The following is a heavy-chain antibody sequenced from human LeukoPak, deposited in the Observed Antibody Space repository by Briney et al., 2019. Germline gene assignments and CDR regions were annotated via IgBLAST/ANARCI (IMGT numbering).Heavy chain of an antibody. Sequence: SVKVSCKASGGTFNDYSISWVRQAPGQGLEWMGRIIPILNVPNYAQKFEGRVTITANKSTNTAYMELSSLKSEDTAVYFCARDRPRARYFDYWGQGTLVTVSS. CDR1: GGTFNDYS. J-gene: IGHJ4*02. D-gene: IGHD2-15*01. CDR2: IIPILNVP. V-gene: IGHV1-69*04. CDR3: ARDRPRARYFDY.